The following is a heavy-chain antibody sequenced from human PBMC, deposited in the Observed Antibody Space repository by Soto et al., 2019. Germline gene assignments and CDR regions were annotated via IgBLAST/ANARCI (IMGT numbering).Heavy chain of an antibody. Sequence: GVSLSLSCAASGFAFSTYGMHWVRHAPGKSLEWVAVIWYDGNNQYYTDSVEGRFTISRDNSHNTLYLQMNSLRAEDTAVYYCARDDIPGIAVATYGMDVWGQGTTVTVSS. D-gene: IGHD6-19*01. V-gene: IGHV3-33*01. CDR2: IWYDGNNQ. CDR3: ARDDIPGIAVATYGMDV. J-gene: IGHJ6*02. CDR1: GFAFSTYG.